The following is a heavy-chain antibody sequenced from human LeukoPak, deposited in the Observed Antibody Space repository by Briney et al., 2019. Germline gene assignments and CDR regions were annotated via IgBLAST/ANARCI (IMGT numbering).Heavy chain of an antibody. CDR1: GYSFTSYW. CDR3: ARHRTRREGVDAFDI. V-gene: IGHV5-51*01. CDR2: IYPGDSDT. Sequence: GESLKISCKGSGYSFTSYWIGWVRQMPGKGLEWMGIIYPGDSDTRYSPSFQGQVTISADKSISTAYLQWSSLKASDTAMYYCARHRTRREGVDAFDIWGQGTMVTVSS. J-gene: IGHJ3*02. D-gene: IGHD1-26*01.